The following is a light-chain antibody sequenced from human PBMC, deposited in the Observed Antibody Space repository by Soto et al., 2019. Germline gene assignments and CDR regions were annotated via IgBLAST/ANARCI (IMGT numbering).Light chain of an antibody. Sequence: EIVLTQSPGTLSLSLGERATLSCRASQSFSSSYLAWYQQKPGQAPRLLIYGASSRATGIPDRFSGSGSGTDFTLTISRLEPEDCAVYYCQQYGSSVYTFGQGTKLEIK. J-gene: IGKJ2*01. V-gene: IGKV3-20*01. CDR1: QSFSSSY. CDR2: GAS. CDR3: QQYGSSVYT.